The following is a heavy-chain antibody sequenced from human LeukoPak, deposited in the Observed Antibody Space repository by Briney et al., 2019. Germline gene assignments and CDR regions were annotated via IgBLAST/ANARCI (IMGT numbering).Heavy chain of an antibody. J-gene: IGHJ4*02. CDR1: GFTFSSYA. Sequence: GGSLRLSCAASGFTFSSYAMRWVRQAPGKGLEWVAVISYDGSNKYYADSVKGRFTISRDNSKNTLYLQMNSLRAEDTAVYYCARDLYSSSSRPWAELDYWGQGTLVTVSS. D-gene: IGHD6-6*01. CDR3: ARDLYSSSSRPWAELDY. V-gene: IGHV3-30-3*01. CDR2: ISYDGSNK.